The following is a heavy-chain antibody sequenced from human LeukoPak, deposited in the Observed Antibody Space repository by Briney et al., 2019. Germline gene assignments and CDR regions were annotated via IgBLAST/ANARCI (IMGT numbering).Heavy chain of an antibody. J-gene: IGHJ4*02. CDR3: ARGSPYDYIWGSYRPHFFDY. Sequence: LSETLSLTCTVSGGSISSYYWSWIRQPPGKGLEWIGYIYYSGSTNYNPSLKSRVTISVDTSKNQFSLKLSSVTAADTAVYYCARGSPYDYIWGSYRPHFFDYWGQGTLVTVSS. CDR2: IYYSGST. CDR1: GGSISSYY. D-gene: IGHD3-16*02. V-gene: IGHV4-59*12.